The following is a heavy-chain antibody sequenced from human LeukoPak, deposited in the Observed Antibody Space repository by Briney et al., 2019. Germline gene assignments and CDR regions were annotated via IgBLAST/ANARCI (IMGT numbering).Heavy chain of an antibody. CDR1: GFTFSSYG. CDR2: ISYDGRDK. V-gene: IGHV3-30*18. J-gene: IGHJ4*02. Sequence: GGSLRLSCAASGFTFSSYGMHWVRQAPGKGLEWVAVISYDGRDKYYVDSVKGRFTISRDNSKNTLYLQMNSLRAEDTAVYYCVKERTAVTTKYFGYWGQGTLVTVSS. CDR3: VKERTAVTTKYFGY. D-gene: IGHD4-17*01.